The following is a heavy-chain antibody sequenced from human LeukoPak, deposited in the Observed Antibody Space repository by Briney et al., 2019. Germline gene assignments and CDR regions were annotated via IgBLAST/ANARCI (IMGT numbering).Heavy chain of an antibody. Sequence: GGSLRLSCAASGFAFGDYWMHWVRQGPGKRLVWLSRINSDGSDIGFADFVKGQFTTSRDNAKNTLYLHMSSLRVEDTGVYYCASTKSDYHDSSGPNFWGQGTLVTVSS. CDR3: ASTKSDYHDSSGPNF. CDR2: INSDGSDI. V-gene: IGHV3-74*01. J-gene: IGHJ4*02. D-gene: IGHD3-22*01. CDR1: GFAFGDYW.